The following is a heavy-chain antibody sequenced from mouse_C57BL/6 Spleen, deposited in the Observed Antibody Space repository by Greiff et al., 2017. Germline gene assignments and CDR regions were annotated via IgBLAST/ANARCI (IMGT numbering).Heavy chain of an antibody. CDR2: ILPGRGST. D-gene: IGHD2-2*01. CDR1: GYTFTGYW. CDR3: ARRVYGYDVLPFDY. V-gene: IGHV1-9*01. J-gene: IGHJ2*01. Sequence: QVQLQQSGAELMKPGASVKLSCKATGYTFTGYWIEWVKQRPGHGLEWIGEILPGRGSTIYNEKVKGKATSTADTSPNTAYMQLSSLTTEDSAIYYWARRVYGYDVLPFDYWGQGTTLTVAS.